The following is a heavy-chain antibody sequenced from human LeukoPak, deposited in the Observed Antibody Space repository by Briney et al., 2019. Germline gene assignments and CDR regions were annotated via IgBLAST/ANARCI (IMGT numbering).Heavy chain of an antibody. CDR2: IKEDETKK. D-gene: IGHD1-26*01. Sequence: ESLRLSCAASAFSFSNYWMAWVRQAPGKGPEWVANIKEDETKKNYVDSVRGRFTISRDNAKNSLYLHMSSLRAEDTAVYYCARDVGGSLDYWGQGTLVTVSS. CDR3: ARDVGGSLDY. CDR1: AFSFSNYW. V-gene: IGHV3-7*01. J-gene: IGHJ4*02.